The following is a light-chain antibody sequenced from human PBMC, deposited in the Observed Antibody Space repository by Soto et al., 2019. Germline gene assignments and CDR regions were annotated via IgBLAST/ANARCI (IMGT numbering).Light chain of an antibody. V-gene: IGLV1-40*01. J-gene: IGLJ2*01. CDR1: SSNIGAGYD. CDR2: GNS. Sequence: QSVLTQPPSVSGAPGQRVTISCTGSSSNIGAGYDVHWYQQLPGTAPKLLIYGNSNRPSGVPDRFSGSKSGTSASLAIPGLQAEDEADYYCQSYDSSLSGPVVFGGGTKVTVL. CDR3: QSYDSSLSGPVV.